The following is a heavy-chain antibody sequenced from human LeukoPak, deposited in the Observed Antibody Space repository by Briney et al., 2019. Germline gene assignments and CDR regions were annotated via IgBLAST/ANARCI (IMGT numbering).Heavy chain of an antibody. J-gene: IGHJ4*02. V-gene: IGHV3-15*01. CDR2: IKSKTDGGTT. Sequence: GGSLRLSCAASGFTFSNAWMSWVRQAPGKGLEWVGRIKSKTDGGTTDYAAPVKGRFTISRDDSKNTLYLQMNSLKTEDTAVYYCARGSNTDSSGYYFDYWGQGTLVTVSS. CDR1: GFTFSNAW. CDR3: ARGSNTDSSGYYFDY. D-gene: IGHD3-22*01.